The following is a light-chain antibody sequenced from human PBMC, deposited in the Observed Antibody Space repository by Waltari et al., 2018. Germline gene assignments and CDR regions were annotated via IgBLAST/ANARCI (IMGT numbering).Light chain of an antibody. V-gene: IGLV3-25*03. J-gene: IGLJ2*01. CDR2: KDV. CDR3: QSTDGGGFDVL. CDR1: GLAKHF. Sequence: YELSQPPSVSVPLGQTARIPCPGDGLAKHFTYWYRQRPGQAPVLIIVKDVERPSGIPERFSGSSSGTTATLTISGVQAEDEADYYCQSTDGGGFDVLFGGGTKLTVL.